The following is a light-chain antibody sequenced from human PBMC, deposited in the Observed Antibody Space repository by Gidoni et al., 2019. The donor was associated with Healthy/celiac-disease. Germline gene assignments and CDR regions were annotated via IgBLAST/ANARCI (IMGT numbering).Light chain of an antibody. V-gene: IGKV1-33*01. CDR1: QDISNY. CDR3: QQYDNLPLA. J-gene: IGKJ1*01. Sequence: DIQMTQSPSSLSASVGDRVTITCQASQDISNYLNWYQQKPGKAPKLLIYDASNLETGVPSRFSGSGSGTEFTFTISSLQPEDIATYYCQQYDNLPLAFXQXTKVEIK. CDR2: DAS.